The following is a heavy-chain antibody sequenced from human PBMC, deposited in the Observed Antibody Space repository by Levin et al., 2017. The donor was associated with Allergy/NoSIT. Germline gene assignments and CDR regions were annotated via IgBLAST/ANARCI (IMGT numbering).Heavy chain of an antibody. J-gene: IGHJ4*02. CDR3: ATAVI. CDR1: GFIFSNSW. CDR2: IHSDGTDI. V-gene: IGHV3-74*01. Sequence: PGGSLRLSCAASGFIFSNSWMHWVRQAPGKGLTWVSHIHSDGTDITYADSVKGRFTISRDNTKNILYLEMNSLRADDTAVYFCATAVIWGQGTLVTVSS.